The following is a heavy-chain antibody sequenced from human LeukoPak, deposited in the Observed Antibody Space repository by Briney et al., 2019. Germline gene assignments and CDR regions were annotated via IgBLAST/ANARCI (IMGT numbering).Heavy chain of an antibody. D-gene: IGHD3-3*01. V-gene: IGHV4-4*02. CDR1: GGSISSSNW. J-gene: IGHJ6*03. CDR3: SRPIYYYMDV. CDR2: IYHSGRT. Sequence: PSETLSLTCAVSGGSISSSNWWSWVRQPPGKGLEWIGEIYHSGRTNYNPSLKSRGTISVDKSKNQFSLNLSSVTAADTAVYYCSRPIYYYMDVWGKGTTVTVSS.